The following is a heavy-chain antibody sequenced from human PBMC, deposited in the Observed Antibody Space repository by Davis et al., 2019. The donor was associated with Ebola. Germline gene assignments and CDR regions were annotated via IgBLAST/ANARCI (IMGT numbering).Heavy chain of an antibody. CDR2: INHRGST. CDR1: GGSFSGYY. V-gene: IGHV4-34*01. CDR3: ARDGEGVGAWYYYYGMDV. Sequence: SETLSLTCAVYGGSFSGYYWSWIRQPPGRGLEWIGEINHRGSTNYNPSLKSRVTMSVDTSKNQFSLKLSSVTAADTAVYYCARDGEGVGAWYYYYGMDVWGQGTTVTVSS. J-gene: IGHJ6*02. D-gene: IGHD1-26*01.